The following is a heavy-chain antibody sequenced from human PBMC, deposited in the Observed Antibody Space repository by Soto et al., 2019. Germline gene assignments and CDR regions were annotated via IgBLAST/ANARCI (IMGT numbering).Heavy chain of an antibody. Sequence: PSETLSLTCAVYGGSFSGYYWSWIRQPPGKGLEWIGEINHSGSTNYNPSLKSRVTISVDTSKNQFSLKLSSVTAADTAVYYCARGYYDSSGYHYWGQGTLVTVSS. J-gene: IGHJ4*02. CDR2: INHSGST. D-gene: IGHD3-22*01. V-gene: IGHV4-34*01. CDR3: ARGYYDSSGYHY. CDR1: GGSFSGYY.